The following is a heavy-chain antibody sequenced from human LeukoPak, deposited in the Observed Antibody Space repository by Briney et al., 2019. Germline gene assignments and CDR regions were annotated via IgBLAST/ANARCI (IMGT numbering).Heavy chain of an antibody. V-gene: IGHV5-51*03. Sequence: PGESLKISCKGSGYSFTSYWIGWVRQMPGKGLEWMGIIYPDDSDTRYSPSFQGQVTISADKSIRTAYLQWSSLKASDTAIYYCARPNYGGTCDYWYFDLWGRGTLVTVSS. CDR2: IYPDDSDT. CDR1: GYSFTSYW. D-gene: IGHD4/OR15-4a*01. J-gene: IGHJ2*01. CDR3: ARPNYGGTCDYWYFDL.